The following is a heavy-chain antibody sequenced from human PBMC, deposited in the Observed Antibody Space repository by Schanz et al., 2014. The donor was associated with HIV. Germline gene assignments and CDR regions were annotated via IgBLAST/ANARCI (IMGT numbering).Heavy chain of an antibody. CDR1: GYSFTGYY. D-gene: IGHD2-15*01. CDR3: ARNQYQMLPFDF. V-gene: IGHV1-2*02. Sequence: QVQLVQSGAEVEKPGASAKVSCKASGYSFTGYYIHWVRQAPGQGLEWMGWINPTNGKTFYTQKCRGSVTMTRDTSVNTASMEVSRLMSDDTAVYYCARNQYQMLPFDFWGQGTLVTVSS. J-gene: IGHJ4*02. CDR2: INPTNGKT.